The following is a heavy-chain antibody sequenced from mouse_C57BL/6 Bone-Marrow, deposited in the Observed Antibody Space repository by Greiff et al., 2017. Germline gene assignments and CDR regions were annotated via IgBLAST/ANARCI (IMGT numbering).Heavy chain of an antibody. CDR1: GFTFSSYG. CDR3: ARQGYDYLDY. J-gene: IGHJ2*01. Sequence: DVKLVESGGDLVKPGGSLKLSCAASGFTFSSYGMSWVRQTPDKRLEWVATISSGGSYTYYPDSVKGRFTISSDNAKNTLYLQMSSLKSEDTAMYYCARQGYDYLDYWGQGTTLTVSS. D-gene: IGHD2-3*01. CDR2: ISSGGSYT. V-gene: IGHV5-6*02.